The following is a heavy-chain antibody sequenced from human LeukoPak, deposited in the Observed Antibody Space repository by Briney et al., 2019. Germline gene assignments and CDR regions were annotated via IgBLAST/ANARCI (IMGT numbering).Heavy chain of an antibody. V-gene: IGHV1-69*13. J-gene: IGHJ4*02. Sequence: SVKVSCTASGGTFSSYAISWVRQAPGQGLEWMGGIIPIFGTANYAQKFQGRVTITADESTSTAYMELSSLRSEDTAVYYCARVHRPYYDSSGYWASDYWGQGTLVTVSS. CDR2: IIPIFGTA. CDR1: GGTFSSYA. D-gene: IGHD3-22*01. CDR3: ARVHRPYYDSSGYWASDY.